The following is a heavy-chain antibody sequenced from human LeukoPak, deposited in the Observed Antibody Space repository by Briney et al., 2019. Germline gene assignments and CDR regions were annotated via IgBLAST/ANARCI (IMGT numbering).Heavy chain of an antibody. Sequence: ASVTVSCKASGYTFTSYDINWVRQATGQGLEWMGWMNPNSGNTGYAQKFQGRVTMTRNTSISTAYMELSSLRSEDTAVYYCARGNPRGYYDFWSGYYTGAAYYFDYWGQGTLVTVSS. CDR2: MNPNSGNT. V-gene: IGHV1-8*01. CDR3: ARGNPRGYYDFWSGYYTGAAYYFDY. D-gene: IGHD3-3*01. J-gene: IGHJ4*02. CDR1: GYTFTSYD.